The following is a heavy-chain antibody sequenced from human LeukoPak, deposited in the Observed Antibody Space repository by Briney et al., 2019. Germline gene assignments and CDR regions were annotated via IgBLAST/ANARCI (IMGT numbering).Heavy chain of an antibody. CDR2: IYYDGTT. CDR1: GGSISSRSYY. CDR3: ARVATAGDYGLMNF. D-gene: IGHD2-21*02. Sequence: SETLSLTCTVSGGSISSRSYYWGWIRQPPGKGMEWIGSIYYDGTTYYNPFLKSQFTMSVDTSKNQFSLKVISVTAADTAMYYCARVATAGDYGLMNFWGQGILVTVSS. J-gene: IGHJ4*02. V-gene: IGHV4-39*07.